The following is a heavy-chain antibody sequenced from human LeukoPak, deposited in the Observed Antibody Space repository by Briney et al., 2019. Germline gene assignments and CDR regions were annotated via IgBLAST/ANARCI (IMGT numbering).Heavy chain of an antibody. J-gene: IGHJ3*02. CDR3: ARQRCTSTTCYLFALYPFDI. Sequence: PSETLSLTCTVSGGSIRSGSHYWAWIRQPPGKGLEWIGSIYYSGSTYYNPSLKSRVTISVDTSKNQFSLKLTSLSATDTAVYYCARQRCTSTTCYLFALYPFDIWGQGTMVTVSS. CDR1: GGSIRSGSHY. D-gene: IGHD2-2*01. CDR2: IYYSGST. V-gene: IGHV4-39*01.